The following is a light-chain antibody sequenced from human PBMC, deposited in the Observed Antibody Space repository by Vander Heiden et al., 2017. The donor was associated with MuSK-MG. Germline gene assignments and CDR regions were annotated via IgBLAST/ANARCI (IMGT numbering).Light chain of an antibody. Sequence: EIVLPQSPATLSLSPGERATLSCRASQSVSTYLAWYQQKPGQAPRLLIYDASVRATGIPARFSGSGSGTDFTLTISSLEPEDFAVYYCQQRGNWPLFTFGPGTKVDIK. CDR2: DAS. CDR3: QQRGNWPLFT. CDR1: QSVSTY. V-gene: IGKV3-11*01. J-gene: IGKJ3*01.